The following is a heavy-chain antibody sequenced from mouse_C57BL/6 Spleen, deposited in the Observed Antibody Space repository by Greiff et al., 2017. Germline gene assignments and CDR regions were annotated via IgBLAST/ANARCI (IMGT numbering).Heavy chain of an antibody. J-gene: IGHJ4*01. CDR1: GFTFSDYY. D-gene: IGHD1-1*02. CDR2: INYDGSST. Sequence: EVQLVESEGGLVQPGSSMKLSCTASGFTFSDYYMAWVRQVPEKGLEWVANINYDGSSTYYLDSLKSRFIISRDNAKNILYLQMSSLKSEDTATYYCARAEGGYYYAMGYWGQGTSVTVSS. V-gene: IGHV5-16*01. CDR3: ARAEGGYYYAMGY.